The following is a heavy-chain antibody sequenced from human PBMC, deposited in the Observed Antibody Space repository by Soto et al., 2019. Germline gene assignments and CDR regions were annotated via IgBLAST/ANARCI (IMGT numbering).Heavy chain of an antibody. CDR2: ISYDGSNK. CDR1: GFTFSSYG. Sequence: QVQLVESGGGVVQPGRSLRLSCAASGFTFSSYGMHWVRQAPGKGLEWVAVISYDGSNKYYADSVKGRFTISRDNSKNTLYLQMNSLRAEDTAVYYCAKAWGVLHTMDVWGQGTTVTVSS. V-gene: IGHV3-30*18. D-gene: IGHD2-8*01. CDR3: AKAWGVLHTMDV. J-gene: IGHJ6*02.